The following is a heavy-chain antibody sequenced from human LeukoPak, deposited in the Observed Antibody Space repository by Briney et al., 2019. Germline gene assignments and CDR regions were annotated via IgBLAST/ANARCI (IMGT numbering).Heavy chain of an antibody. V-gene: IGHV3-23*01. CDR3: AKGSYDFWSGYLPGFDP. J-gene: IGHJ5*02. D-gene: IGHD3-3*01. CDR2: ISGSGGST. Sequence: GGSLRLSCAASGFTFSSYAMSWVRQAPGKGLEWVSAISGSGGSTYYADSVKGRFTISRDNSKNTLYLQMNSPRAEDTAVYYCAKGSYDFWSGYLPGFDPWGQGTLVTVSS. CDR1: GFTFSSYA.